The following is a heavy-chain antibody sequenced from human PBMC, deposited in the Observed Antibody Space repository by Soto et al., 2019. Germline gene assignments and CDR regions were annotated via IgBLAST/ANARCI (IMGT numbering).Heavy chain of an antibody. CDR3: ARRGTLDIYYYYYHMAV. CDR2: ISSSSSYI. Sequence: PGGSLRLSCAASGFTFSSYSMNWVRQSPGKGLEWVSSISSSSSYIYYADSVKGRFTISRDNAKKSLYLQMNSLRAEDTAVYFCARRGTLDIYYYYYHMAVWGRGTTVTVS. CDR1: GFTFSSYS. D-gene: IGHD2-2*03. V-gene: IGHV3-21*01. J-gene: IGHJ6*03.